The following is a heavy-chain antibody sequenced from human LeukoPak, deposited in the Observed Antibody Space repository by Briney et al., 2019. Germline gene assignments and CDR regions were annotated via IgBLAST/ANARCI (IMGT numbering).Heavy chain of an antibody. CDR1: GVSISSGDYY. V-gene: IGHV4-30-4*01. CDR3: ARFAIGSTMYNWFDP. J-gene: IGHJ5*02. CDR2: IYYSGST. Sequence: SQTLSLTCTVSGVSISSGDYYWSWIRQPPGKGLEWIGYIYYSGSTYYNPSLKSRVTISVDTSKNQFSLKLSSVTAADTAVYYCARFAIGSTMYNWFDPWGQGTLVTVSS. D-gene: IGHD2-2*01.